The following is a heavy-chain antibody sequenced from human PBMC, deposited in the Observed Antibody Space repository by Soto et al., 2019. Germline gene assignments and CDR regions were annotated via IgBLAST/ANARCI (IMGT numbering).Heavy chain of an antibody. J-gene: IGHJ5*02. CDR2: INAANGDT. CDR3: VRRDVSATGIDWFDP. Sequence: ASVKVSCKASGYTFTSYGIHWVRQAPGQRLEWMGWINAANGDTKYSPKFQGRVTITRDTSASTAYMELSSLRSEDTAVYYCVRRDVSATGIDWFDPWGQGTLVTVSS. CDR1: GYTFTSYG. V-gene: IGHV1-3*01. D-gene: IGHD6-13*01.